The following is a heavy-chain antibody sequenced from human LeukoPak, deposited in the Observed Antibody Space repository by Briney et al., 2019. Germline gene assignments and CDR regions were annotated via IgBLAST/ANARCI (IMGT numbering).Heavy chain of an antibody. D-gene: IGHD3-3*01. Sequence: GGSLRLSCAASGFTFSSYATSWVRQAPGKGLEWLSSISGSGSSTYYADSVKGRFTISRDNSKNMLYLQMISLRADDTAVYFCAKVDGITIFEVFDYWGQGALVTVSS. J-gene: IGHJ4*02. V-gene: IGHV3-23*01. CDR3: AKVDGITIFEVFDY. CDR2: ISGSGSST. CDR1: GFTFSSYA.